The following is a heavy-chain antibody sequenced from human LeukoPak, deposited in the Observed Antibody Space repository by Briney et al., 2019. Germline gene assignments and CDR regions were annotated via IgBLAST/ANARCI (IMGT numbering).Heavy chain of an antibody. CDR1: GFTFSSYS. CDR2: ITSSSSYI. D-gene: IGHD2-2*01. CDR3: ARAPTVLVGYCSSSSCQADY. J-gene: IGHJ4*02. V-gene: IGHV3-21*01. Sequence: GGSLRLSCAASGFTFSSYSMNWVRQAPGKGLEWVSSITSSSSYIYYADSVKGRFTISRDNAENSLYLQMNSLRVEDTAVYYCARAPTVLVGYCSSSSCQADYWGQGTLVTVSS.